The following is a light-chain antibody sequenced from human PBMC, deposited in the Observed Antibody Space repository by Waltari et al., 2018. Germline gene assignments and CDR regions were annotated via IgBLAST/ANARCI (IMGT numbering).Light chain of an antibody. CDR1: SSNIGSNT. J-gene: IGLJ1*01. CDR2: SNN. CDR3: AAWDDSLNGYV. Sequence: QSVLTQPPSASGAPGQRVTISCSGSSSNIGSNTVNWYQQLQGTAPKLRSYSNNRRPSGVPDRFSASKSGTSASRASSGLQSEDEADYYCAAWDDSLNGYVFGTGTKVSVL. V-gene: IGLV1-44*01.